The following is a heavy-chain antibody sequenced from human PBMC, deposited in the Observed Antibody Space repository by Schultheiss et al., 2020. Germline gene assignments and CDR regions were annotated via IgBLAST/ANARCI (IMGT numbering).Heavy chain of an antibody. D-gene: IGHD3-10*01. J-gene: IGHJ5*02. V-gene: IGHV4-30-2*01. Sequence: SQTLSLTCAVSGGSISSGGYSWSWIRQPPGKGLEWIGYIDHSGSTYYNPSLKSRVTISVDRSKNQFSLKLSSVTAADTAVYYCARAPITMVRGFDPWGQGTLVTVYS. CDR3: ARAPITMVRGFDP. CDR2: IDHSGST. CDR1: GGSISSGGYS.